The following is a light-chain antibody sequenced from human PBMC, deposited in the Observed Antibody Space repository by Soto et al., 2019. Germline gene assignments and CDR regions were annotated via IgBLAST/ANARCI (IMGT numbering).Light chain of an antibody. CDR1: QSVSSSY. CDR2: GAS. CDR3: QQYGSSPRT. Sequence: EIVLTQSPGTLSLSPGERATLSCRASQSVSSSYLAWYQQKPGQAPRLLIYGASSRATGIPDRFSGSGSGTDFTLTISSLEPDDFAVYYCQQYGSSPRTFGPGTKVEIK. V-gene: IGKV3-20*01. J-gene: IGKJ1*01.